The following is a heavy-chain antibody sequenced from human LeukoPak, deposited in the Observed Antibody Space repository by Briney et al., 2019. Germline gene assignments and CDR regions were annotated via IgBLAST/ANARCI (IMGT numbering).Heavy chain of an antibody. Sequence: GGSLRLSCAASGFTFSSYSMNWVRQAPGKGLEWVSYISSSSSTIYYADSVKGRFTISRDNAKNSLYLQMNSLRAEDTAVYYCARDRNDFWSGYYYYFDYWGQGTLVTVSS. D-gene: IGHD3-3*01. CDR2: ISSSSSTI. CDR1: GFTFSSYS. CDR3: ARDRNDFWSGYYYYFDY. J-gene: IGHJ4*02. V-gene: IGHV3-48*01.